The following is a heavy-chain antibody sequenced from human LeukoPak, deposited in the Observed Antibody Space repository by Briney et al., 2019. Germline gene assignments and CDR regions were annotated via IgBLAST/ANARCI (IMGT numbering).Heavy chain of an antibody. J-gene: IGHJ4*02. CDR2: ISGSGGST. CDR1: GFTFSSYA. D-gene: IGHD2-15*01. CDR3: AKGYCSGGSCYPVDY. Sequence: GGSLRLSCAASGFTFSSYAMNWVRQAPGKGLEWVSAISGSGGSTYYADSVKGRFTISRDNSKSTLYLQMNSLRAEDTAVYYCAKGYCSGGSCYPVDYWGQGTLVTVSS. V-gene: IGHV3-23*01.